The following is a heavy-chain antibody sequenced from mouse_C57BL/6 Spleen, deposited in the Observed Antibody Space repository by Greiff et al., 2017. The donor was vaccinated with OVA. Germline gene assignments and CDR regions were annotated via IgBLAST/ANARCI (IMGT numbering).Heavy chain of an antibody. D-gene: IGHD1-1*01. CDR1: GFSINSDCY. J-gene: IGHJ4*01. V-gene: IGHV3-3*01. CDR3: ARAYSYGSSTGAMDY. CDR2: TFYSGIT. Sequence: DVKLVESGPSLVRPSQTLSLTCTVTGFSINSDCYWIWIRQFPGNKLEYIGYTFYSGITYYNPSLESRTYITRDTSKNQFSLKLSSVTTEDTATYYCARAYSYGSSTGAMDYWGQGTSVTVSS.